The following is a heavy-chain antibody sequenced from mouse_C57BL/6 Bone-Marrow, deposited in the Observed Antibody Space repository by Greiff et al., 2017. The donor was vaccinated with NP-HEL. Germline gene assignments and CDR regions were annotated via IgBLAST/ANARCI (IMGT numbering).Heavy chain of an antibody. CDR1: GYTFTSYW. CDR3: ARWGYGSWYFDV. J-gene: IGHJ1*03. D-gene: IGHD2-10*02. V-gene: IGHV1-55*01. Sequence: QVQLQQPGAELVKPGASVKMSCKASGYTFTSYWITWVKQRPGQGLAWIGDIYPGSGSTNYNEKFKSKATLTVDTSSSTAYMQRSSLTSEDSAVYYCARWGYGSWYFDVWGTGTTVTVSS. CDR2: IYPGSGST.